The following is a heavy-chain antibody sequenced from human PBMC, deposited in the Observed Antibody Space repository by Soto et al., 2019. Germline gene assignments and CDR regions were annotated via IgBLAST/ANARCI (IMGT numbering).Heavy chain of an antibody. CDR2: IIPVNGAA. J-gene: IGHJ4*02. Sequence: GASVKVSCKASGGTFNIFSFSWVRQVPGQGLEYMGGIIPVNGAASYAQKFQDRLTLTADASTNTAYMELSSLTSEDSAVYFCSRSREFQQLALLDYWGQGTQVTVSS. D-gene: IGHD4-4*01. V-gene: IGHV1-69*13. CDR1: GGTFNIFS. CDR3: SRSREFQQLALLDY.